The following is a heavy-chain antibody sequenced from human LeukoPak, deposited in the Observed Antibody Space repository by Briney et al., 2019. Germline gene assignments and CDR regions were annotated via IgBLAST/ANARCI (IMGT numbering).Heavy chain of an antibody. D-gene: IGHD6-13*01. CDR3: ARDIGYGYSSSWPQFRGVDY. V-gene: IGHV3-48*01. CDR2: ISSSSSTI. CDR1: GFTFSSYS. Sequence: PGGSLRLSCAASGFTFSSYSMNWVRQAPGKGLEWVSYISSSSSTIYYADSAKGRFTISRDNAKNSLYLQMNSLRAEDTAVYYCARDIGYGYSSSWPQFRGVDYWGQGTLVTVSS. J-gene: IGHJ4*02.